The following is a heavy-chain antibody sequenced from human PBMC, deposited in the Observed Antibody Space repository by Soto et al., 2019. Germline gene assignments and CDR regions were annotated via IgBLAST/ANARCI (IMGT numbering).Heavy chain of an antibody. CDR3: AKDRGIAAAGNYVDY. Sequence: QVQLVESGGGVVQPGRSLRLSCAASGFTFSSYGMHWVRQAPGKGLEWVAVISYDGSNKYYADSVKGRFTISRDNSKNKLYLQMNSLRAEETAVYYCAKDRGIAAAGNYVDYWGQGTLVTVSS. CDR2: ISYDGSNK. CDR1: GFTFSSYG. D-gene: IGHD6-13*01. J-gene: IGHJ4*02. V-gene: IGHV3-30*18.